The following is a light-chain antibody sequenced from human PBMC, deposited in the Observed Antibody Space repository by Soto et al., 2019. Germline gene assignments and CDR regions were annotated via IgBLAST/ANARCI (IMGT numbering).Light chain of an antibody. V-gene: IGLV2-8*01. J-gene: IGLJ2*01. CDR1: SSDVGAYNS. Sequence: QSALTQPPSASGSPGQSVTISCTGTSSDVGAYNSVSWYQQYPGKAPKLMIYLVTQRPSGVPDRFSGSKSGNTASLTVSGLQAEDEADYCCSSYAGNNNLIFGAGTKLTVL. CDR3: SSYAGNNNLI. CDR2: LVT.